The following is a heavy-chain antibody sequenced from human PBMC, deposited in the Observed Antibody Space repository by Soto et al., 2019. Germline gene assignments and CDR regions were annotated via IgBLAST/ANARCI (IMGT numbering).Heavy chain of an antibody. J-gene: IGHJ6*02. Sequence: GGSLRLSCAASGFTFSSYAMSWVRQAPGKGLEWVSAISGSGGSTYYADSVKGRFTISRDNSKNTLYLQMNSLRAEDTAVYYCAKDFRSGWYLYYYYYGMDVWGQGTTVTVSS. CDR2: ISGSGGST. D-gene: IGHD6-19*01. V-gene: IGHV3-23*01. CDR1: GFTFSSYA. CDR3: AKDFRSGWYLYYYYYGMDV.